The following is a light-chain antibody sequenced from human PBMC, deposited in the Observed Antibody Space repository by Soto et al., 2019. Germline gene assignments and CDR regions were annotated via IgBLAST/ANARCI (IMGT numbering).Light chain of an antibody. V-gene: IGLV1-44*01. CDR2: NNN. CDR1: SSNIGSNT. CDR3: AAWDDSLNGWV. J-gene: IGLJ3*02. Sequence: QSVLTQPPSASGTPGQRVTISCSGSSSNIGSNTVNWYQQLPGTAPKLLIFNNNQRPSGVPDRISGSKSGTSASLAISGLQSEDEADYYCAAWDDSLNGWVFGGGTKVTVL.